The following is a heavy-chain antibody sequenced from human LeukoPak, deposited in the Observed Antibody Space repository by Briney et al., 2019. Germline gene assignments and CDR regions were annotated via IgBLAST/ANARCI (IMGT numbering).Heavy chain of an antibody. D-gene: IGHD3-10*01. V-gene: IGHV6-1*01. CDR1: GDRVSSNSAA. Sequence: SQTLSLTCAISGDRVSSNSAAWNWIRPSPSSGLEWLGRTYSRSKWYNDYAVSVKSRITINPDTSKNQFSLQLNSVTPEDTSVYYCARELYRAFDIWGQGTMVTVSS. CDR2: TYSRSKWYN. J-gene: IGHJ3*02. CDR3: ARELYRAFDI.